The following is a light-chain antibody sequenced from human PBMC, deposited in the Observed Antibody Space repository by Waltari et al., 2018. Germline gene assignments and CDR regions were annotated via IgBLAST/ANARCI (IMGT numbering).Light chain of an antibody. CDR2: WAA. CDR1: QSILYRSSNRNA. V-gene: IGKV4-1*01. CDR3: QQYYNAPLT. Sequence: DIVMTQSPDSLAVSLGERATINCKSSQSILYRSSNRNALAWYQQKPGQPPKLLFFWAANRESGAPDRFSVGGSGTDFTLTISSLQAEDVAVYYCQQYYNAPLTFGGGTKVEIK. J-gene: IGKJ4*01.